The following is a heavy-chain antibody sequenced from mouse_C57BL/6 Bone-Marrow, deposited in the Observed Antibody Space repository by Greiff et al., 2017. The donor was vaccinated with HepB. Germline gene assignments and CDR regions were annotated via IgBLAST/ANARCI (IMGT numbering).Heavy chain of an antibody. CDR2: ISYDGSN. CDR3: AWLLEDY. D-gene: IGHD2-3*01. J-gene: IGHJ2*01. V-gene: IGHV3-6*01. CDR1: GYSITSGYY. Sequence: EVQLQQSGPGLVKPSQSLSLTCSVTGYSITSGYYWNWIRQFPGNKLEWMGYISYDGSNNYNPSLKNRISITRDTSKNQFFLKLNSVTTEDTATYYCAWLLEDYWGQGTTLTVSS.